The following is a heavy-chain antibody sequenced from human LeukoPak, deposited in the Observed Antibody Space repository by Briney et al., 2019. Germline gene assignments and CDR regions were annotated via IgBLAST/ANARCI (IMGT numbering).Heavy chain of an antibody. V-gene: IGHV1-24*01. CDR3: ATNSGNYSYYYYYMDV. CDR2: FDPEDGET. D-gene: IGHD1-26*01. CDR1: GYTLTELS. J-gene: IGHJ6*03. Sequence: ASVKVSCKVSGYTLTELSMHWVRQAPGKGLEWMGGFDPEDGETIYAQKFQGRVTMTEDTSTDTAYMEPSSLRSEDTAVYYCATNSGNYSYYYYYMDVWGKGTTVTVSS.